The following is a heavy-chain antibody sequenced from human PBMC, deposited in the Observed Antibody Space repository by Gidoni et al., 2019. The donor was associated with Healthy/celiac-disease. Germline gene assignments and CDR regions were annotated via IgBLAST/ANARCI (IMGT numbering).Heavy chain of an antibody. V-gene: IGHV3-48*01. D-gene: IGHD6-6*01. CDR2: ISSSSSTI. CDR1: EFPFSSYS. CDR3: ARDWSSSIPNWFDP. J-gene: IGHJ5*02. Sequence: EVQLVESGGGLVQPGGSLGRPCAAAEFPFSSYSMNWVRQAPGKGLEWVSYISSSSSTIYYADSVKGRFTISRDNAKNSLYLQMNSLRAEDTAVYYCARDWSSSIPNWFDPWGQGTLVTVSS.